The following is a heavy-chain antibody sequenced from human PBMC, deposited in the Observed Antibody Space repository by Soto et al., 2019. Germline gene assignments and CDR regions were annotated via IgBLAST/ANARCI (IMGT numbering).Heavy chain of an antibody. V-gene: IGHV3-30*18. CDR1: GFTFSSYG. Sequence: QVQLVESGGGVVQPGRSLRLSCAASGFTFSSYGMHWVRQAPGKGLEWVAGISYDGSYNYYADSVKGRFTISRDNSKNTLYLQMDSLRAGDTSVYYCAKDRGYTYGLDYYYGMDVWGQGTTVTVSS. CDR2: ISYDGSYN. D-gene: IGHD5-18*01. CDR3: AKDRGYTYGLDYYYGMDV. J-gene: IGHJ6*02.